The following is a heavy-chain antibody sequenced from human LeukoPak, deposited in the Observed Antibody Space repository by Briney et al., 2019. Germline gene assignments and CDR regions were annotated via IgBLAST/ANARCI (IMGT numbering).Heavy chain of an antibody. CDR3: ARENSIAVAGTGLYYYYYYMDV. CDR1: GYTFTSYY. CDR2: INPSGGST. D-gene: IGHD6-19*01. Sequence: RASVKVSCKASGYTFTSYYMHWVRQAPGQGLEWMGIINPSGGSTSYAQKFQGRVTMTRYTSTSTVYMELSSLRSEDTAVYYCARENSIAVAGTGLYYYYYYMDVWGKGTTVTVSS. J-gene: IGHJ6*03. V-gene: IGHV1-46*01.